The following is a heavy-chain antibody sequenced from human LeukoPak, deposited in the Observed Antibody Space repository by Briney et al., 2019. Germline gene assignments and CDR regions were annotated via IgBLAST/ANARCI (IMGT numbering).Heavy chain of an antibody. Sequence: SETLSLTCAVYGWSFSGYYWSWIRQPPGKGLEWIGEINHSGSTNYNPSLKSRVTISVDTSKNQFSLKLSSVTAADTAVYYCARAPRLPTYCSSTSCYGRYGMDVWGKGTTVTVSS. CDR1: GWSFSGYY. CDR2: INHSGST. D-gene: IGHD2-2*01. V-gene: IGHV4-34*01. J-gene: IGHJ6*04. CDR3: ARAPRLPTYCSSTSCYGRYGMDV.